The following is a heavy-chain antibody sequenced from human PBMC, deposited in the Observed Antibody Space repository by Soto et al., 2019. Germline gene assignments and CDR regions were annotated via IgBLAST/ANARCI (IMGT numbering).Heavy chain of an antibody. CDR2: IIPMFGTP. D-gene: IGHD3-3*01. Sequence: QVQLVQSGTEVKKSGSSVKVSCKAYGDTFTNFAISWMRQAPGQGLEWMGGIIPMFGTPNYAQKFQGTVTITADRSTSTAYLELRSLRSEDTAMYYCASGLRCYTGHDGGGAFDIWGQGPMVTISS. CDR3: ASGLRCYTGHDGGGAFDI. V-gene: IGHV1-69*06. CDR1: GDTFTNFA. J-gene: IGHJ3*02.